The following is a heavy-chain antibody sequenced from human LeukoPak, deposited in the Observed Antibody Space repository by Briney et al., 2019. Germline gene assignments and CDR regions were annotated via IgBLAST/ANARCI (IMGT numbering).Heavy chain of an antibody. V-gene: IGHV4-34*01. J-gene: IGHJ6*03. CDR1: GGSFSGYY. D-gene: IGHD5-12*01. Sequence: SETLSLTCAVYGGSFSGYYWSWIRQPPGKGLEWIGEINHSGSTNYNPSLKSRVTISVDTSKNQFSLKLSSVTAADTAVYYCARGGYSGYVYYYYYYYMDVWGKGTTVTVSS. CDR2: INHSGST. CDR3: ARGGYSGYVYYYYYYYMDV.